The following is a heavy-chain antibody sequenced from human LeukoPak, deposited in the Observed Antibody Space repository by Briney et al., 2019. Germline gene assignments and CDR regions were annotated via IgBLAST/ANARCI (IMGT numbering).Heavy chain of an antibody. J-gene: IGHJ4*02. CDR1: GGTFSSYA. CDR2: IIPIFGTA. D-gene: IGHD5-24*01. CDR3: ARGPFGRDGYLDY. Sequence: SVKVSCKASGGTFSSYAISWVRQAPGQGLEWMGGIIPIFGTANYAQKFQGRVTITADKSTSTAYMELSSLRSEDTAVYYCARGPFGRDGYLDYWGQGTLVTVSS. V-gene: IGHV1-69*06.